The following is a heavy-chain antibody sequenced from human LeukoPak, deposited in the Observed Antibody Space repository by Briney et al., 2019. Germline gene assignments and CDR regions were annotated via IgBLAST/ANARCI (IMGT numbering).Heavy chain of an antibody. Sequence: ASVKVSCKVSGYSLTELSIHWVRQAPGKGLEWMGGFDPEDGETIYAQKFQGRVTMTEDTSTDTAYMELSSLRSEDTAVYYCARIAVAGTKDAFDIWGQGTMVTVSS. CDR2: FDPEDGET. D-gene: IGHD6-19*01. CDR3: ARIAVAGTKDAFDI. J-gene: IGHJ3*02. CDR1: GYSLTELS. V-gene: IGHV1-24*01.